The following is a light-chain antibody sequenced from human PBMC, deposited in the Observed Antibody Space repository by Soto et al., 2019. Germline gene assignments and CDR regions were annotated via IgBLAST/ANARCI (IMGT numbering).Light chain of an antibody. CDR3: QHYNSYSEA. J-gene: IGKJ1*01. Sequence: DIQMTQSPSTLSASVGDRVTITCRASQTISSWLAWYQQKPGTAPQLLIYKATNLERGVPSRFGGSGSATEFTLTIDNLQPDDFATYYCQHYNSYSEAFGQGTKVDIK. CDR1: QTISSW. V-gene: IGKV1-5*03. CDR2: KAT.